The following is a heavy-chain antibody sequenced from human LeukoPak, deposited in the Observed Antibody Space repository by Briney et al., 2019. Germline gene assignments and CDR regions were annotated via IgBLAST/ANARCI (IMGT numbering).Heavy chain of an antibody. CDR3: ARVRELIQLLDAFDI. CDR2: ISGSSKYM. V-gene: IGHV3-21*01. D-gene: IGHD5-18*01. J-gene: IGHJ3*02. CDR1: GFTFSSSS. Sequence: GGSLRLSCAASGFTFSSSSMNWVRQAPEKGLEWVSSISGSSKYMYYADSVKGRFTISRDNAKNSLYLQVNSLRVEDTAVYYCARVRELIQLLDAFDIWGHGTMVTVSS.